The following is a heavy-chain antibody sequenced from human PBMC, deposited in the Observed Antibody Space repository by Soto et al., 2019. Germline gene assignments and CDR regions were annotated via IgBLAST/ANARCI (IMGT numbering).Heavy chain of an antibody. CDR2: INSHGDST. V-gene: IGHV3-64*01. CDR1: GFTFSNYA. Sequence: EVPLVESGGGLVQPGGSLRLSCAASGFTFSNYAMHWVRQAPGKGLEYVSAINSHGDSTYYANSVKGRFTISRDNSKNTLYLHMGSLRTEDMAVYYCARRDGYNFDYWGQGTLVTVSS. D-gene: IGHD5-12*01. J-gene: IGHJ4*02. CDR3: ARRDGYNFDY.